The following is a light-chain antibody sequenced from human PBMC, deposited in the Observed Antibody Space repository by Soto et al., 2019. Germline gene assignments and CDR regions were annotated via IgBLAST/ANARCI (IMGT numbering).Light chain of an antibody. J-gene: IGKJ1*01. CDR2: HTS. CDR1: QSVSSF. V-gene: IGKV3-11*01. CDR3: QQRTNWPWT. Sequence: EIVLTQSPATLSLSPGERATLSCRASQSVSSFLAWLQQKPDQAPRLLIYHTSTRATDIPARFSGSGSGTDFTLTIGSLEPEDFAVYYCQQRTNWPWTFGQGTKVDIK.